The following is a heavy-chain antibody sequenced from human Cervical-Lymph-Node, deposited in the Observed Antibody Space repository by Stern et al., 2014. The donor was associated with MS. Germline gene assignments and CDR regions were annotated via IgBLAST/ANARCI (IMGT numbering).Heavy chain of an antibody. CDR2: SSSSGDTI. J-gene: IGHJ5*02. CDR1: GFTFSDYY. CDR3: ARARSVRFSHSGS. V-gene: IGHV3-11*01. D-gene: IGHD3-10*01. Sequence: QVQLVQSGGGLVKPGGSLRLSCAASGFTFSDYYRTWIRQAPGKGLEWVSYSSSSGDTIYYADSVKGRFTISRDNAKNYLNLQMIGLRVEDTAVYYCARARSVRFSHSGSWGQGTLVTVSS.